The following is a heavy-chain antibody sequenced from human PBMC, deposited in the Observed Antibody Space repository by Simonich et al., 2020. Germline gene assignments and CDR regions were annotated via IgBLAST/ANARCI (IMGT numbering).Heavy chain of an antibody. CDR2: IKQDERRK. D-gene: IGHD3-10*01. Sequence: EVQLVESGGGLVQPGGSLRLSCAASGFTFSSYWMSWVRQGPGKGLEWWVNIKQDERRKCSVASVNGRFNIARDNAKNSLYLQMNSLIAEDTAVYYCARDREVYGSGSYYNYWGQGTLVTVSS. J-gene: IGHJ4*02. CDR1: GFTFSSYW. V-gene: IGHV3-7*01. CDR3: ARDREVYGSGSYYNY.